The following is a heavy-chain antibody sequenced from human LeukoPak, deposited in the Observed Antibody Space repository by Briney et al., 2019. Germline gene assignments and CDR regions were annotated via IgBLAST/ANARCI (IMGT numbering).Heavy chain of an antibody. CDR1: GGSISSSSYY. CDR3: ARRPNPRYCSSTSCYGDAFDI. D-gene: IGHD2-2*01. V-gene: IGHV4-39*01. CDR2: IYYSGST. J-gene: IGHJ3*02. Sequence: KSSETLSLTCTVSGGSISSSSYYWGWIRQPPGKGLEWIGSIYYSGSTYYNPSLKSRVTISVDTSKNQFSLKLSSVTAADTAVYYCARRPNPRYCSSTSCYGDAFDIWGQGTMVTVSS.